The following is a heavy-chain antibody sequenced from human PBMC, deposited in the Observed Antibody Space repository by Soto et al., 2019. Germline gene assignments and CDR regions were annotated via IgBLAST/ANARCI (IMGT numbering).Heavy chain of an antibody. CDR2: IWYDGNNK. Sequence: GGSLRLSCAASGFTFNNYGMHWVRQAPGKGLEWVAIIWYDGNNKFYAVSVKGRFAISRDDSMNTLYLQMNSLRAEDTAVYYWARDASKDCRGGSGGSCYLDYWGQGTQVTVSS. V-gene: IGHV3-33*01. J-gene: IGHJ4*02. D-gene: IGHD2-15*01. CDR3: ARDASKDCRGGSGGSCYLDY. CDR1: GFTFNNYG.